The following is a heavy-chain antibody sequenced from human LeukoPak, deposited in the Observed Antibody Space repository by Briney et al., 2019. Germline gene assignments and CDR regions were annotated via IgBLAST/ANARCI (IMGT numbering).Heavy chain of an antibody. CDR1: GYTFTSYY. CDR3: ARGGYSHSDY. J-gene: IGHJ4*02. D-gene: IGHD5-18*01. CDR2: INPSGGST. V-gene: IGHV1-46*01. Sequence: GGSLRLSCAASGYTFTSYYMHWVRQAPGQGLEWMGIINPSGGSTSYAQKFQGRVTMTRDTSTSTVYMELSSLRSEDTAVYYCARGGYSHSDYWGQGTLVTVSS.